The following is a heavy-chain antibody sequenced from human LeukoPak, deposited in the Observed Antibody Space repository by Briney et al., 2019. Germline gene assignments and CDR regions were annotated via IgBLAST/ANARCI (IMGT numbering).Heavy chain of an antibody. J-gene: IGHJ4*02. CDR1: AFTVGSNY. CDR3: AGHSSVYYFDY. V-gene: IGHV3-53*01. Sequence: PGGSLRLSCAASAFTVGSNYMSWVRQAPVKGLEWVSVIYSGGSTYYADSVKGRFTISRDNSKNTLYLQMNSLRAEDTAVYYCAGHSSVYYFDYWGQGTLVTVSS. CDR2: IYSGGST. D-gene: IGHD4-11*01.